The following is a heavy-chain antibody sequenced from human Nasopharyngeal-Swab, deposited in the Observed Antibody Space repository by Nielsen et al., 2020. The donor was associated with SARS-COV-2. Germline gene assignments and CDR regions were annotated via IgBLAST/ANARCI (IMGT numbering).Heavy chain of an antibody. CDR3: ARGPYGTFDY. CDR2: IYYSGST. CDR1: GGSISSSSYY. D-gene: IGHD4-17*01. V-gene: IGHV4-39*07. Sequence: SETLSLTCTVSGGSISSSSYYWGWIRQPPGKGLEWIGSIYYSGSTYYNPSLKSRVTISVDTSKNQFSLKLSSVTAADTAVYYCARGPYGTFDYWGQGTLVTVSS. J-gene: IGHJ4*02.